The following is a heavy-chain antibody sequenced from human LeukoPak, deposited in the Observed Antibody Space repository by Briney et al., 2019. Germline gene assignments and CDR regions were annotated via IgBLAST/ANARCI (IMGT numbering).Heavy chain of an antibody. CDR3: ARDPGGWLAFDI. J-gene: IGHJ3*02. CDR1: GDAVYY. D-gene: IGHD6-19*01. CDR2: IYNNEST. Sequence: SETLSLTCTVSGDAVYYWNWIRQPAGKGLEWIGRIYNNESTWSNPSLKSRVTISVDTSKNQFSLKLSSVTAADTAVYYCARDPGGWLAFDIWGQGTMVTVSS. V-gene: IGHV4-4*07.